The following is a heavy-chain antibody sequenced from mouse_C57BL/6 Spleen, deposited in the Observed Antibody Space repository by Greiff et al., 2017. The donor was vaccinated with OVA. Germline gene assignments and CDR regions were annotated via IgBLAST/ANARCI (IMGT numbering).Heavy chain of an antibody. D-gene: IGHD1-1*01. CDR2: IYPGDGDT. V-gene: IGHV1-82*01. CDR3: ARDTTVGERYFDV. Sequence: VKLLESGPELVKPGASVKISCKASGYAFSSSWMNWVKQRPGKGLEWIGRIYPGDGDTNYNGKFKGKATLTADKSSSTAYMQLSSLTSEDSAVYFCARDTTVGERYFDVWGTGTTVTVSS. J-gene: IGHJ1*03. CDR1: GYAFSSSW.